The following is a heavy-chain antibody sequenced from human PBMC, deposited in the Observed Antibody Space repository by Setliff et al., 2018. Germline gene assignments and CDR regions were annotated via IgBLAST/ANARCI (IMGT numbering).Heavy chain of an antibody. V-gene: IGHV3-7*01. CDR1: GFTFSNNW. D-gene: IGHD3-16*01. Sequence: PGGSLRLSCAASGFTFSNNWMSWVRQAPGKGLEWVASIKQDGSEKFYVDSVKGRFTISRDNAKNSLYLQMDSLRVEDTAMYFCARDRGGGLYDYWGRGTLVTVSS. CDR2: IKQDGSEK. CDR3: ARDRGGGLYDY. J-gene: IGHJ4*02.